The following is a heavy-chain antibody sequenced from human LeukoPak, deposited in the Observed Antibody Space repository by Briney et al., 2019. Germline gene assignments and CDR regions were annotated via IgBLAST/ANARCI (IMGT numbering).Heavy chain of an antibody. Sequence: GGSLRLSCAASGFTFSDYWIHWVRQVPGKGRLGVSRITSDGSNTRYADSVRGRFTISRDNAKNMVYLQMSSLRAEDTAVYYCARDAGAGTPFDYWGQGTLVTVSS. CDR1: GFTFSDYW. J-gene: IGHJ4*02. CDR2: ITSDGSNT. D-gene: IGHD3-10*01. CDR3: ARDAGAGTPFDY. V-gene: IGHV3-74*01.